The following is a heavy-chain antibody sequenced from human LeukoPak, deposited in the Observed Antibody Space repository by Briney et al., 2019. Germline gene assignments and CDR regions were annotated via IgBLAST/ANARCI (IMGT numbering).Heavy chain of an antibody. CDR1: GFTFSSYA. J-gene: IGHJ4*02. D-gene: IGHD4-17*01. CDR3: AREGTYGXYDY. V-gene: IGHV3-30-3*01. Sequence: GGSLRLSCAASGFTFSSYAMHWVRQAPGKGLEWVAVISYDGSNKYYADSVKGRFTISRDNSKNTLYLQMNSLRAEDTAVYYCAREGTYGXYDYWGQGTLVTVSS. CDR2: ISYDGSNK.